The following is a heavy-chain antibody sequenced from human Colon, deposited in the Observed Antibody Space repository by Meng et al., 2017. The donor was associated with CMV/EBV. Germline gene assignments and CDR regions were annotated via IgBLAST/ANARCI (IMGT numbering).Heavy chain of an antibody. D-gene: IGHD6-13*01. CDR3: ARVPPFVSAGGPWFDP. J-gene: IGHJ5*02. CDR1: GGSIRTGSSY. V-gene: IGHV4-39*07. Sequence: GSLRLSCSVSGGSIRTGSSYWGWVRQPPGKGLEWIGSIFSSGSTSYNPSLKNRVTMSVDTAKNQFSLNLTSVTAADTAVYSCARVPPFVSAGGPWFDPWGQGTLVTVS. CDR2: IFSSGST.